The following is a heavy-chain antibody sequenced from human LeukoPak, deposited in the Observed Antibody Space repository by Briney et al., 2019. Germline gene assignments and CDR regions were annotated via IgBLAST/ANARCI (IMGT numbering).Heavy chain of an antibody. CDR2: INHNGNVN. Sequence: PGGSLRLSCAASGFTFSSYWMNWARQAPGKGLEWVASINHNGNVNYYVDSVKGRFTTSRDNSKTTLYLQMNSLRAEDTAIYYCAKEGGCEGYCSGGSCCPWHDCDMDVWGQGTTVTVSS. CDR3: AKEGGCEGYCSGGSCCPWHDCDMDV. V-gene: IGHV3-7*03. J-gene: IGHJ6*02. D-gene: IGHD2-15*01. CDR1: GFTFSSYW.